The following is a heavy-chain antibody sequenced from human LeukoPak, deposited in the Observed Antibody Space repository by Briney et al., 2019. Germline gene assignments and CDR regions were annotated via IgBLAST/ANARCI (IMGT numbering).Heavy chain of an antibody. V-gene: IGHV1-58*02. Sequence: SVKVSCKASGFTFTSSAMQWVRQARGQRLEWIGWIVVGSGNTNYAQKFQERVTITRDMSTSTAYMELSGLRSEDTTLYYCAAEIAVASGIVLDPWGQGTLVTVSS. CDR1: GFTFTSSA. J-gene: IGHJ5*02. CDR2: IVVGSGNT. D-gene: IGHD6-19*01. CDR3: AAEIAVASGIVLDP.